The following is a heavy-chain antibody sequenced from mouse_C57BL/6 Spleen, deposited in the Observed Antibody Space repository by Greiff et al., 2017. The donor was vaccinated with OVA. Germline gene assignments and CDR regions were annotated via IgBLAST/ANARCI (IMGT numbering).Heavy chain of an antibody. Sequence: EVQLQQSGPELVKPGASVKISCKASGYTFTDYYMNWVKQSHGKSLEWIGDINPNNGGTSYNQKFKGKATLTVDKSSSTAYMELRSLTSEDSVVYYCARSHYYGSSYYFDYWGQGTTLTVSS. V-gene: IGHV1-26*01. CDR3: ARSHYYGSSYYFDY. D-gene: IGHD1-1*01. J-gene: IGHJ2*01. CDR1: GYTFTDYY. CDR2: INPNNGGT.